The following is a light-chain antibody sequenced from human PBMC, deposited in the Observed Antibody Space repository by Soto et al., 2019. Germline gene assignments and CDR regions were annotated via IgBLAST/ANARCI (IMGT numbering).Light chain of an antibody. Sequence: IQMTHSPSTLSASVLYIVTITFRASQSISSWLALYQQKPGKAPKLLIYDASNLETGVPSRFSGSGSGTDFTFTISSLQPEDIATYYCQKYGNLALNFGGGTKVDIK. CDR2: DAS. J-gene: IGKJ4*01. CDR1: QSISSW. V-gene: IGKV1-33*01. CDR3: QKYGNLALN.